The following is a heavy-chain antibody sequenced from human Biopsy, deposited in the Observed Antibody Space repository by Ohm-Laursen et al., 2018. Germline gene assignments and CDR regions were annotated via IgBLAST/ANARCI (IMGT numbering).Heavy chain of an antibody. D-gene: IGHD3-22*01. V-gene: IGHV4-59*01. CDR2: VYYTGST. Sequence: PGTLSLTCTVSGDSISSYYWSWIRQPPGKGLQWIGYVYYTGSTDYNPSLQSRVTISVDTSKNHFSLRLRFVTPADTAIYYCARDRGYYSDRTVPGYFDLWGRGTLVTVSS. J-gene: IGHJ2*01. CDR1: GDSISSYY. CDR3: ARDRGYYSDRTVPGYFDL.